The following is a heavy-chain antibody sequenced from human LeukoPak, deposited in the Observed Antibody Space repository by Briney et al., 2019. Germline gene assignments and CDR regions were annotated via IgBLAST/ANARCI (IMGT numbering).Heavy chain of an antibody. V-gene: IGHV1-69*13. CDR1: GGTFSSYA. Sequence: SVKVSCKASGGTFSSYAISWVREAPGQGLEWMGGIIPIFGTANYAQKFQGRVTITADESTSTAYMELSSLRSEDTAVYYCARESAYCGGDCYLMAYYWGQGTLVTVSS. D-gene: IGHD2-21*02. CDR3: ARESAYCGGDCYLMAYY. J-gene: IGHJ4*02. CDR2: IIPIFGTA.